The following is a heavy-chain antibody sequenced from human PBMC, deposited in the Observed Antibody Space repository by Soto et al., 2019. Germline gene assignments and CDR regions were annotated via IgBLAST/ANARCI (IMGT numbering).Heavy chain of an antibody. Sequence: EVQLLESGGGLAQPGGSLRLSCAASGFTFNSYAMTWVRQAPGKGLEWVSAISGSGDSTYYADSVKGRFTISRDNSKNTLYLQMNRLRAEDTAVYYCAKAGDSIGYYPRGDWFDPWGQGTLVTVSS. CDR1: GFTFNSYA. J-gene: IGHJ5*02. CDR3: AKAGDSIGYYPRGDWFDP. D-gene: IGHD3-22*01. V-gene: IGHV3-23*01. CDR2: ISGSGDST.